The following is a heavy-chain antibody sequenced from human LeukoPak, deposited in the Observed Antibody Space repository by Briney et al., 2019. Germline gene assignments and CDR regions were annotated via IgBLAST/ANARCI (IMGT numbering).Heavy chain of an antibody. V-gene: IGHV3-21*01. CDR1: GFTFSSHG. Sequence: GGTLRLSCAASGFTFSSHGMSWVRQAPGKGLEWVSTISGSGDYTYYADSVKGRFTISRDNAKNSLYLQMNSLRAEDTAVYYCARAKSLGLVYYYMDVWGKGTTVTVSS. CDR3: ARAKSLGLVYYYMDV. J-gene: IGHJ6*03. CDR2: ISGSGDYT. D-gene: IGHD3-16*01.